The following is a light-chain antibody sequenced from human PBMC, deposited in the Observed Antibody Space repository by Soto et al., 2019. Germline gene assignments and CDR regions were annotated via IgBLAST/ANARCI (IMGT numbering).Light chain of an antibody. V-gene: IGKV3-20*01. J-gene: IGKJ1*01. CDR3: QQYTTSSWT. CDR1: QSVSTSY. Sequence: DIVLTQSPGTLSLSPGDRATLSCRASQSVSTSYLAWYQQKPGQAPRVLIYGTSSRATGIPDRFSGSGSGTDFTLTISRLEPEDFAVYYCQQYTTSSWTFGQGTKVDIK. CDR2: GTS.